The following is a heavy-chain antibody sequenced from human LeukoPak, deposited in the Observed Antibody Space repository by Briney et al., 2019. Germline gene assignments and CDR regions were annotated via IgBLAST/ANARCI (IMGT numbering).Heavy chain of an antibody. V-gene: IGHV3-11*01. J-gene: IGHJ5*02. CDR1: GYTFSDYY. CDR2: IISSGSTI. Sequence: GGSLRLSCEASGYTFSDYYMSWIRQAPGQGLEWVSYIISSGSTIYYADSVKGRFTISRDNAKNSLYLQMNSLRAEDTAVYYCARDGSLGIAAAGSLNWFDPWGQGTLVTVSS. CDR3: ARDGSLGIAAAGSLNWFDP. D-gene: IGHD6-13*01.